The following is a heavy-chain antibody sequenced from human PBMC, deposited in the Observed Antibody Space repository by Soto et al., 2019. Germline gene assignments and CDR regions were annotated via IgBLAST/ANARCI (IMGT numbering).Heavy chain of an antibody. CDR2: INHSGST. CDR3: ARGGGVVVVVPAAKPYSYYMVV. J-gene: IGHJ6*03. D-gene: IGHD2-2*02. V-gene: IGHV4-34*01. Sequence: PSETLSLTCAVYGGSFSGYYWSWIRQPPGKGLEWIGEINHSGSTNYNPSLKSRVTISVDTSKNQFSLKLSSVTAADTAVYYCARGGGVVVVVPAAKPYSYYMVVWGTGTTVTV. CDR1: GGSFSGYY.